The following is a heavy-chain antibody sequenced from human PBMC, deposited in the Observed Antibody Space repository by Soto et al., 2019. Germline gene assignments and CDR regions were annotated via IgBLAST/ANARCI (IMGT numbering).Heavy chain of an antibody. CDR1: GGSISSSSYY. CDR2: IYYSGST. J-gene: IGHJ4*02. Sequence: SETLSLTCTVSGGSISSSSYYWGWIRQPPGKGLEWIGSIYYSGSTYYNPSLKSRVTISVDTSKNQFSLKLSSVTAADTAVYYCARHGVGGSSSSLIDYWGQGTLVTVSS. CDR3: ARHGVGGSSSSLIDY. D-gene: IGHD6-6*01. V-gene: IGHV4-39*01.